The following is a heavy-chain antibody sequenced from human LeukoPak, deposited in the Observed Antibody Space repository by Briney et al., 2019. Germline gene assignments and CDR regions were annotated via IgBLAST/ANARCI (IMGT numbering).Heavy chain of an antibody. CDR3: ARDLDESIEYSSSSLGFDP. V-gene: IGHV1-18*01. CDR2: ISAYNGNT. CDR1: GYTFTSYG. Sequence: ASVKVSCKASGYTFTSYGISWVRQAPGQGLEWMGWISAYNGNTNYAQKLQGRVTMTTDTSTSTAYMELSSLRSEDTAVYYCARDLDESIEYSSSSLGFDPWGQGTLVTVSS. J-gene: IGHJ5*02. D-gene: IGHD6-6*01.